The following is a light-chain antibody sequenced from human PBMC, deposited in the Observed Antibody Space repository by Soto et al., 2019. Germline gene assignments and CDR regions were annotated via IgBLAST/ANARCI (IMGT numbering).Light chain of an antibody. CDR3: QQYGSSVFT. CDR2: GAS. CDR1: QTVTTNY. Sequence: ETVLTQSPGTLSLSPGETATLSCRASQTVTTNYLVWYQQKPDQAPRLLIYGASSRATGIPDRFSGSGSGTDFTLTISRLEPEDFAVYYCQQYGSSVFTFGQGTKLEIK. V-gene: IGKV3-20*01. J-gene: IGKJ2*01.